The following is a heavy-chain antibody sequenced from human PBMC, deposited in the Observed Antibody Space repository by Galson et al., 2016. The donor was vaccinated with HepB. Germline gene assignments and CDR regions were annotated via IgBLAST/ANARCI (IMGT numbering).Heavy chain of an antibody. D-gene: IGHD3-3*01. CDR1: GFIFSSYG. V-gene: IGHV3-33*01. CDR2: IWYDGRKK. J-gene: IGHJ6*02. Sequence: SLRLSCAASGFIFSSYGMHWVRQAPGKGLEWVAFIWYDGRKKYYADSVKGRFTISRDNSKNKLYLQMNSLRAEDTAVYYCARDASGITIFGVAPFYYYGMDVWGQGTTVTVSS. CDR3: ARDASGITIFGVAPFYYYGMDV.